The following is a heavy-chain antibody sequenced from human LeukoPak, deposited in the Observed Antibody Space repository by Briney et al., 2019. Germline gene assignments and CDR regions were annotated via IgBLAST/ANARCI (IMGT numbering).Heavy chain of an antibody. V-gene: IGHV3-74*01. J-gene: IGHJ4*02. CDR1: GFRFRTDW. D-gene: IGHD2-2*01. CDR2: INSDGSTT. Sequence: GGSLRLSCVASGFRFRTDWMNWVRQAPRKGLEWVSRINSDGSTTTYADSVKGRFTVSRDNAKNTLYLQMNSLRAEDTAVYYCAKDQGQAVVPRRFDNWGQRTLVTVSS. CDR3: AKDQGQAVVPRRFDN.